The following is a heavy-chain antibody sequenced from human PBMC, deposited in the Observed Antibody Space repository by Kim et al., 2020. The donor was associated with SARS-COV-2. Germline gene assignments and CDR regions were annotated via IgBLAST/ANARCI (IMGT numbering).Heavy chain of an antibody. Sequence: YNTPSPKSRVTISVETSTNQFSLRLSSVTAADTAVYYCARVVVITPDFDYWGQGTLVTVSS. CDR3: ARVVVITPDFDY. V-gene: IGHV4-39*01. D-gene: IGHD3-22*01. J-gene: IGHJ4*02.